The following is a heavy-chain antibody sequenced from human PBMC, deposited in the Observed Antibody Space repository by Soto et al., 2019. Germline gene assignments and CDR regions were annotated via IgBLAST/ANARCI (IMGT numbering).Heavy chain of an antibody. Sequence: SQTLSLTCAISGDSVSSNTASWNWIRQSPSRGLEWLGRTYFRSKWYNDYAVSVKSRIIINPDTSNNQFSLQLNSWTPKDTAVYFCAKGDNLGPKTGYAFDPWGQGIMVTVSS. V-gene: IGHV6-1*01. CDR3: AKGDNLGPKTGYAFDP. D-gene: IGHD5-12*01. CDR1: GDSVSSNTAS. J-gene: IGHJ5*02. CDR2: TYFRSKWYN.